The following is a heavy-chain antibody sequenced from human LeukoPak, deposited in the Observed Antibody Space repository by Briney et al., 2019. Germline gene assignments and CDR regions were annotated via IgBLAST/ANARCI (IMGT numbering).Heavy chain of an antibody. CDR3: ARVSGYSYGYRWYFDL. CDR1: GFTVSDNY. V-gene: IGHV3-66*01. D-gene: IGHD5-18*01. CDR2: IYSGGTT. J-gene: IGHJ2*01. Sequence: GGSLRLSCAASGFTVSDNYMSWVRQAPGKGLEWVSVIYSGGTTYYADSVKGRFTISRDNSKNMLYLQMNSLRAEDTAVYYCARVSGYSYGYRWYFDLWGRGTLVTVSS.